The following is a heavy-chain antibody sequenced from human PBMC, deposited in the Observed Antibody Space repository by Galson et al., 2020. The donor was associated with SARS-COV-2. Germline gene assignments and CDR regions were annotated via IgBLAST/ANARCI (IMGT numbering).Heavy chain of an antibody. CDR3: ARPTTVTTGFDY. J-gene: IGHJ4*02. CDR2: INPNSGDT. CDR1: GYTFTDYY. Sequence: ASVKVSCKASGYTFTDYYMHWVRQAPGQGLERMGWINPNSGDTKYAQKFQGRVTVTRDTSIRTAYMDLTKLRSDDTAVYYCARPTTVTTGFDYWGQGTLVTVSS. V-gene: IGHV1-2*02. D-gene: IGHD4-17*01.